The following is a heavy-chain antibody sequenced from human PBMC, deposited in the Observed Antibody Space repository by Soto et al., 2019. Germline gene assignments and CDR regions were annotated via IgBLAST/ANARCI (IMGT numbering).Heavy chain of an antibody. CDR1: GGSFSGYY. V-gene: IGHV4-34*01. Sequence: SETLSLTCAVYGGSFSGYYWSWIRQPPGKGLEWIGEINHSGNTNYNPSLKSRVTISVDTSKNQLFLNRSSVTAADTAMYYCARHHVRGRTIAGAAEFWGQGTLGTVSS. D-gene: IGHD6-13*01. CDR3: ARHHVRGRTIAGAAEF. CDR2: INHSGNT. J-gene: IGHJ4*02.